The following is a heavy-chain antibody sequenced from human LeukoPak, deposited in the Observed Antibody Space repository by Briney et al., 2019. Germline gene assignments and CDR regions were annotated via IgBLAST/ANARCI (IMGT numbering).Heavy chain of an antibody. J-gene: IGHJ4*02. Sequence: GGSLRLSCVASGFTFSNYAMRWVRQAPGKGLEWVSSISDGGGGTYYADSVKGRFTISRDNSKNTLYLLMNSLGAEDTAIYYLVNRGKYYFDYRGQGTLVTVSS. CDR1: GFTFSNYA. CDR2: ISDGGGGT. D-gene: IGHD3-10*01. V-gene: IGHV3-23*01. CDR3: VNRGKYYFDY.